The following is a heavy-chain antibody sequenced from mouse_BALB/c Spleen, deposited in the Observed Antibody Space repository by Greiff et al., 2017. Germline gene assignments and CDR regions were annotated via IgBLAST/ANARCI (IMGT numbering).Heavy chain of an antibody. V-gene: IGHV3-6*02. D-gene: IGHD2-14*01. CDR2: ISYDGSN. Sequence: EVKLQESGPGLVKPSQSLSLTCSVTGYSITSGYYWNWIRQFPGNKLEWMGYISYDGSNNYNPSLKNRISITRDTSKNQFFLKLNSVTTEDTATYYCARDYRYDWYFDVWGAGTTVTVSS. CDR3: ARDYRYDWYFDV. CDR1: GYSITSGYY. J-gene: IGHJ1*01.